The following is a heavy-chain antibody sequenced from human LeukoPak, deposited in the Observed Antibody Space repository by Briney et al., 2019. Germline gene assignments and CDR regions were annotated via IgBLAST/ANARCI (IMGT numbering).Heavy chain of an antibody. V-gene: IGHV4-4*07. J-gene: IGHJ6*03. D-gene: IGHD3-10*01. CDR1: GGSISSYY. CDR3: ARVSGSGSSHYYYYYMDV. CDR2: IYTSGST. Sequence: SETLSLTCTVSGGSISSYYWSWIRQPAGKGLEWIGRIYTSGSTNYNRSLKSRVTMSVDTSKNQFSLKLSSVTAADTAVYYCARVSGSGSSHYYYYYMDVWGKGTTVTISS.